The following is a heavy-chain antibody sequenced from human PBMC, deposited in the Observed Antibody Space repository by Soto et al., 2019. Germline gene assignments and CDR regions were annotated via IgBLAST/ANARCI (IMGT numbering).Heavy chain of an antibody. J-gene: IGHJ4*02. D-gene: IGHD6-13*01. CDR1: GYTFTNYA. CDR2: ISAYNGNT. CDR3: ARDAAAGLNDY. V-gene: IGHV1-18*01. Sequence: QVQLVQSGAEVKKPGASVKVSCKASGYTFTNYAISWVRQAPGQGLEWMGWISAYNGNTNYAQKRQGRVTMTTDTSTSTGYMALRSLGSDETPVYYCARDAAAGLNDYWGQGTLVTVSS.